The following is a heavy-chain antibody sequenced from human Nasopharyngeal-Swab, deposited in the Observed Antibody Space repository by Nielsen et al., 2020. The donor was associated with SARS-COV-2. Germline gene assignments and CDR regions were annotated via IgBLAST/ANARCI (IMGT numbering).Heavy chain of an antibody. Sequence: GGSLRLSCAASGFTFSSYSMNWVRQAPGKGLEWVSSISSSSSYIYYADSVKGRFTISGDNAKNSLYLQMNSLRAEDTAVYYCARGLGELPYYYYGMDVWGQGTTVTVSS. D-gene: IGHD3-16*01. V-gene: IGHV3-21*01. CDR3: ARGLGELPYYYYGMDV. CDR1: GFTFSSYS. J-gene: IGHJ6*02. CDR2: ISSSSSYI.